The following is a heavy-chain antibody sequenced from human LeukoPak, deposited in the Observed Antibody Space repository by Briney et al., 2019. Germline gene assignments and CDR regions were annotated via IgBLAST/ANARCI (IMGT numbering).Heavy chain of an antibody. Sequence: GGTLRLSCAASGFTFSSYGMSWVRQAPGKGLEWVSAISGSGGSTYYADSVKGRFTISRDNSKNTLYLQMNSLRAEDTAVYYCAKVPRSVGATTFDYWGQGTLVTVSS. CDR2: ISGSGGST. CDR3: AKVPRSVGATTFDY. V-gene: IGHV3-23*01. CDR1: GFTFSSYG. D-gene: IGHD1-26*01. J-gene: IGHJ4*02.